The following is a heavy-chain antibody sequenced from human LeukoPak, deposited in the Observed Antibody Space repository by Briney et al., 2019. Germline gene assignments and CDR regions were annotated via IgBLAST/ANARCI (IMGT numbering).Heavy chain of an antibody. J-gene: IGHJ4*02. CDR2: INPNSGGT. V-gene: IGHV1-2*02. CDR1: GYTFTDYC. D-gene: IGHD1-1*01. CDR3: ASEDHFHRTTGTTSLDY. Sequence: ASVKVSCKASGYTFTDYCMHWVRQAPGQGLEWMGWINPNSGGTNYAQKFQGRVTMTRDTSISTAYMELSRLRSDDTAVYYCASEDHFHRTTGTTSLDYWGQGTLVTVSS.